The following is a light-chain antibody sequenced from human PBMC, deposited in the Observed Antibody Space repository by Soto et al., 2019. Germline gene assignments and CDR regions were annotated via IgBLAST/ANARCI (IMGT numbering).Light chain of an antibody. Sequence: EIVMTQSPATLSVSPGESATLSCRASQSVSSNLAWYQQKPGQAPRLLIYDASNRATGIPARFSGSGSGTDFTLTISTLEPEDFAVYYCQQRSNWLWTVGQGTKGEIK. CDR3: QQRSNWLWT. CDR2: DAS. V-gene: IGKV3-11*01. J-gene: IGKJ1*01. CDR1: QSVSSN.